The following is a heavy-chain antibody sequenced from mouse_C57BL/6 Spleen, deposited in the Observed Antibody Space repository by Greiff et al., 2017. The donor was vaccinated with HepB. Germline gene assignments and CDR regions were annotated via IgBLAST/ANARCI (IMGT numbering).Heavy chain of an antibody. CDR3: AKIPYDYGGMDY. J-gene: IGHJ4*01. CDR2: IWGDGST. Sequence: PFLFSPSHTLSITCTVSGFSLTSYGVSWVRQPPGKGLEWLGVIWGDGSTNYHSALISRLSISKDNSKSQVFLKLNSLQTDDTATYYCAKIPYDYGGMDYWGQGTSVTVSS. CDR1: GFSLTSYG. D-gene: IGHD2-4*01. V-gene: IGHV2-3*01.